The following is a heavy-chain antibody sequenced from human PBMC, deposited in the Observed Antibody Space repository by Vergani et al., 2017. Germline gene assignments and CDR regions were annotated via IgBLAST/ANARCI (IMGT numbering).Heavy chain of an antibody. J-gene: IGHJ4*02. CDR3: ARGSXLGGSCYKPLFDY. V-gene: IGHV4-61*02. CDR2: SHTSGST. CDR1: GGSINSHNYY. D-gene: IGHD2-15*01. Sequence: QVQLQESGPGLVKPSQTLSLTCTVSGGSINSHNYYWSWIRQPAGKGLEWIGRSHTSGSTNYNPSLKSRVTMSEDTSKNQFSLNLNSVTAADTAVYFCARGSXLGGSCYKPLFDYWGQGILVTVSS.